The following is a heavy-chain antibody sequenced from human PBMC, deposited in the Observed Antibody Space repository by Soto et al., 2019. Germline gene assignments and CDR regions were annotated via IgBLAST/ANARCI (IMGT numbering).Heavy chain of an antibody. V-gene: IGHV1-46*01. CDR2: INPSGGST. Sequence: QVQLVQSGAEVKKPGASVKVSCKASGYTFTSYYMHWVRQAPGQGLEWMGIINPSGGSTSYAQKFQCRVTMTRDTSTSTVYMELSSLRSEDTAVYYCARGYCIGGSCYWFDPWGQGTLVSVSS. CDR1: GYTFTSYY. CDR3: ARGYCIGGSCYWFDP. D-gene: IGHD2-15*01. J-gene: IGHJ5*02.